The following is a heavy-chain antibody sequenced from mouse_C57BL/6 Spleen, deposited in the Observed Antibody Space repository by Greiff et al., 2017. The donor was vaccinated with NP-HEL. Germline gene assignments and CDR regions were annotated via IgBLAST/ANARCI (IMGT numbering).Heavy chain of an antibody. CDR1: GYTFTSYW. Sequence: QVQLQQPGAELVMPGASVKLSCKASGYTFTSYWMHWVKQRPGQGLEWIGEIDPSDSYTNYNQKFKGKSTLTVDKSSSTAYMQLSSLTSEDSAVYYCARSGGTRDYYAMDYWGQGTSVTVSS. J-gene: IGHJ4*01. D-gene: IGHD3-1*01. CDR3: ARSGGTRDYYAMDY. V-gene: IGHV1-69*01. CDR2: IDPSDSYT.